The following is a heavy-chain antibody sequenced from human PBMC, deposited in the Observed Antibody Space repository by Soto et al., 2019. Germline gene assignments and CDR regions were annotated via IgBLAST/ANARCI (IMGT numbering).Heavy chain of an antibody. J-gene: IGHJ4*02. D-gene: IGHD3-22*01. CDR1: GGTFSSYA. V-gene: IGHV1-69*01. CDR2: IIPIFGTA. CDR3: ARDSRTYYYDSSGYYYYY. Sequence: QVQLVQSGAEVKKPGSSVKVSCKASGGTFSSYAISWVRQAPGQGLEWMGGIIPIFGTANDAQKFQGRVTITADESTSTAYMELSSLRSEDTAVYYCARDSRTYYYDSSGYYYYYWGQGTLVTVSS.